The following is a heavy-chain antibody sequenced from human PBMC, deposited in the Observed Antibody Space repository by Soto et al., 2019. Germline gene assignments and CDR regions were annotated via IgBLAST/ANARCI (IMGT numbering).Heavy chain of an antibody. CDR2: IYYSGST. J-gene: IGHJ4*02. Sequence: QVQLQESGPGLVTPSQTLSLTCTVSGGSISSGGYYWSWIRQPPGKGLEWIGYIYYSGSTYYNPPLKRRVTLSVDTYKIQCPLKRSSVTAADTAVYYCARGAGAYDRSGYYYGYYFDYWGQGTLFTVSS. CDR1: GGSISSGGYY. V-gene: IGHV4-31*03. D-gene: IGHD3-22*01. CDR3: ARGAGAYDRSGYYYGYYFDY.